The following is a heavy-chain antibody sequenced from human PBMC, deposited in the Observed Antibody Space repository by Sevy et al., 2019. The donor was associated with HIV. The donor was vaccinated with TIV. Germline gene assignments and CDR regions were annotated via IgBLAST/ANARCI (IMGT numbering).Heavy chain of an antibody. J-gene: IGHJ1*01. D-gene: IGHD3-22*01. V-gene: IGHV1-18*01. CDR1: GYTFTSYG. Sequence: ASVKVSCKASGYTFTSYGISWVRQAPGQGLEWMGWISAYNGNTNYPQKLQGRVTMTTDTSTSTAYTELRSLRSDDTAVYYCASCYYYDSSGYPEWEYFQHWGQGTLVTVSS. CDR2: ISAYNGNT. CDR3: ASCYYYDSSGYPEWEYFQH.